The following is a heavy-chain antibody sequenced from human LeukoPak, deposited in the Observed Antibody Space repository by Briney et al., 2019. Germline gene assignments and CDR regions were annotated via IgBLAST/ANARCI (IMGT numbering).Heavy chain of an antibody. V-gene: IGHV3-21*01. Sequence: RSGGSLRLSCAASGFTFSTHTTNWVRQVPGKGLEWVSSISGSSSYILYADSVKGRFTISRDNTRNSLYLQMNSLRAEDTAVYYCARDGTSWALYYFDYWGQGTLVTVSS. D-gene: IGHD2-2*01. CDR1: GFTFSTHT. CDR3: ARDGTSWALYYFDY. CDR2: ISGSSSYI. J-gene: IGHJ4*02.